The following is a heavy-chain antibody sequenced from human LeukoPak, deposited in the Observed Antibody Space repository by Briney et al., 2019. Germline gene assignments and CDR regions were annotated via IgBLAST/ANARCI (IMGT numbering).Heavy chain of an antibody. CDR1: GFTFRSYA. J-gene: IGHJ4*02. CDR2: ISNDGSNR. D-gene: IGHD2/OR15-2a*01. Sequence: GGSLRLSCAASGFTFRSYAMHWVRQAPGKGLEWVAVISNDGSNRYYADSVKGRFTISRDNSKNTLYLQVNSLRAEDTAVYYCAKDLSPGHYWGQGTLVTVSS. CDR3: AKDLSPGHY. V-gene: IGHV3-30-3*01.